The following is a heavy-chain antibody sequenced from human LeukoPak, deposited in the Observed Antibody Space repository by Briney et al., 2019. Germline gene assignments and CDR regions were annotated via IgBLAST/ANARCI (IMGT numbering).Heavy chain of an antibody. CDR3: ARSRRGYYEDY. CDR2: INWSGSST. V-gene: IGHV3-20*04. J-gene: IGHJ4*02. CDR1: GFIFSNYA. D-gene: IGHD3-22*01. Sequence: GGSLRLSCATSGFIFSNYAVNWVRQAPGKGLEWVSGINWSGSSTSYADSVKGRFTISRDNAKNSLSLQVNSLRAEDTAVYYCARSRRGYYEDYWGQGTLVTVS.